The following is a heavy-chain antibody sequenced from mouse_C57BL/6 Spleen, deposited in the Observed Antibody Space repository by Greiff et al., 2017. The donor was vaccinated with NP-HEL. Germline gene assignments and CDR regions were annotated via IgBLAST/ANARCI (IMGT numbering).Heavy chain of an antibody. CDR3: ARFYDGYYNFDY. V-gene: IGHV1-69*01. CDR2: IDPSDSYT. J-gene: IGHJ2*01. CDR1: GYTFTSYW. D-gene: IGHD2-3*01. Sequence: QVQLQQPGAELVMPGASVKLSCKASGYTFTSYWMHWVKQRPGQGLEWIGEIDPSDSYTNYNQKFKGKSTLTVDKSSSTAYMQLSSLTSEDSAVYYCARFYDGYYNFDYWGQGTTLTVSS.